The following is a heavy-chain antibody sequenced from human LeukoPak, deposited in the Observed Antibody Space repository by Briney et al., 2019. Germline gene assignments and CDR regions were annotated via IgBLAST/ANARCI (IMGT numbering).Heavy chain of an antibody. J-gene: IGHJ4*02. CDR3: AKDYLAYNWNGEKTLDY. V-gene: IGHV3-9*01. CDR2: ISWNSGSI. Sequence: GGSLRLSCAASGFTFDDYAMHWVRQAPGKGLEWVSGISWNSGSIGYADSVKGRFTISRDNAKNSLYLQMNSLRAEDTALYYCAKDYLAYNWNGEKTLDYWGQGTLVTVSS. D-gene: IGHD1-1*01. CDR1: GFTFDDYA.